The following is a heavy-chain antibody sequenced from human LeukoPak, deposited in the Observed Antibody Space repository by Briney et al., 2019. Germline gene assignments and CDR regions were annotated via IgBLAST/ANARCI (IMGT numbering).Heavy chain of an antibody. CDR3: ARVRDGYNDAYDF. V-gene: IGHV1-46*01. J-gene: IGHJ3*01. CDR2: INPSGDST. D-gene: IGHD5-24*01. CDR1: GYTFTSYY. Sequence: ASVKVSCKASGYTFTSYYMHWVRQAPGQGLEWMGIINPSGDSTSYAQKFQGRVTMTSDTSTSTVYMELSSLKSEDTAVYYCARVRDGYNDAYDFWGQGTMVTVTS.